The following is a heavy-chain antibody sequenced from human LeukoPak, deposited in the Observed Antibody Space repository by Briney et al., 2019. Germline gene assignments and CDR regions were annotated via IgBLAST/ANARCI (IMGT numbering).Heavy chain of an antibody. V-gene: IGHV1-8*01. J-gene: IGHJ6*03. D-gene: IGHD3-10*01. Sequence: GASVKVSCKASGYTFTSYDINWVRQATGQGLEWMGWMNPNSGNTGYAQKFQGGVTMTRNTSISTAYMELSSLRSEDTAVYYCARGPYYYGSGSPSSYYYYYMDVWGKGTTVTISS. CDR3: ARGPYYYGSGSPSSYYYYYMDV. CDR2: MNPNSGNT. CDR1: GYTFTSYD.